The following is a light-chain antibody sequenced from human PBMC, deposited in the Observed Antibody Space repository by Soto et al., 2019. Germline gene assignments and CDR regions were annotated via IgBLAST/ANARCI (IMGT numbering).Light chain of an antibody. Sequence: DIQMTQSPSSVSASVGDRVTITCRASRDIGDRLAWYQRKPGKAPKLLIFDASSLESGVPSRFSGSGSGTEFTLTISSLQPDDFATYYCQQSYSTPRTFGQGTKVDI. J-gene: IGKJ1*01. V-gene: IGKV1-12*01. CDR3: QQSYSTPRT. CDR2: DAS. CDR1: RDIGDR.